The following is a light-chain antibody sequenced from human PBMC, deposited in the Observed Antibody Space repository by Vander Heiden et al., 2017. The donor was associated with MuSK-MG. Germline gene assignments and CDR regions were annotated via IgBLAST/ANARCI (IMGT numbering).Light chain of an antibody. CDR1: QSLLRSNGFNY. J-gene: IGKJ1*01. CDR3: MQALQSPRT. Sequence: DIVMTQSPLSLPVTPGEPASIPRKSSQSLLRSNGFNYLDWFLQKPEQSPQLLLYLGSNRASGVPDRFSGSGSGADFTLRISRVEAEDVGVYYCMQALQSPRTFGQGTKVEIK. CDR2: LGS. V-gene: IGKV2-28*01.